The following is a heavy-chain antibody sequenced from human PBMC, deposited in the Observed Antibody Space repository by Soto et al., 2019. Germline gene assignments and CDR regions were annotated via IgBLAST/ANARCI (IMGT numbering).Heavy chain of an antibody. Sequence: SETLSLTCTVSGGSISSSSYYWGWIRQPPGKGLEWIGSIYYSGSTYYNPSLKSRVTISVDTSKNQFSLKLSSVTAAGTAVYYCARHGGLSSSSRSYYFDYWGQGTLVTVSS. CDR1: GGSISSSSYY. J-gene: IGHJ4*02. D-gene: IGHD6-6*01. V-gene: IGHV4-39*01. CDR2: IYYSGST. CDR3: ARHGGLSSSSRSYYFDY.